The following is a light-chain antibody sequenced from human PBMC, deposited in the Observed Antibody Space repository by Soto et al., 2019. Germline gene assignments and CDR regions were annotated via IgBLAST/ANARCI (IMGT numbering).Light chain of an antibody. V-gene: IGLV2-11*01. CDR3: CSYAGSYTYV. CDR1: SSDVGGYNY. J-gene: IGLJ1*01. CDR2: DVS. Sequence: SVSGSPGPSVTISCTGTSSDVGGYNYVSWYQQHPGKAPKLMIYDVSKRPSGVPDRFSGSKSGNTASLTISGLQAEDEADYYCCSYAGSYTYVFGTGTKVTVL.